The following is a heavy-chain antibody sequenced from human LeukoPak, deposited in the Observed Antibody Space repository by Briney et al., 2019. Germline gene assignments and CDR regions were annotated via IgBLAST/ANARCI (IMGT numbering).Heavy chain of an antibody. CDR2: ISSSGTI. Sequence: GGSLRLSCAASGFTFSSYSMNWVRQAPGKGREWVSYISSSGTIYYADSVKGRFTISRDNAKNSLYLQMNSLRAEDTAVYYCARDLFSGSYDFWSGYIFDYWGQGTLVTVSS. V-gene: IGHV3-48*01. D-gene: IGHD3-3*01. CDR3: ARDLFSGSYDFWSGYIFDY. CDR1: GFTFSSYS. J-gene: IGHJ4*02.